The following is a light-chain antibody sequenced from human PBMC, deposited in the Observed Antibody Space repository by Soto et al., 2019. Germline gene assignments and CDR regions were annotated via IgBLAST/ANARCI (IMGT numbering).Light chain of an antibody. CDR2: EAS. Sequence: DIPMTQSPSTLSASVGDRVTITCRASQSISSWLAWYQQKPGKAPKLLIYEASSLESGVPSRFSGSGSGTEFTLTISSLRSDDFATYYCQQYKSYSLYSFGQGTKLEIK. CDR1: QSISSW. V-gene: IGKV1-5*01. J-gene: IGKJ2*03. CDR3: QQYKSYSLYS.